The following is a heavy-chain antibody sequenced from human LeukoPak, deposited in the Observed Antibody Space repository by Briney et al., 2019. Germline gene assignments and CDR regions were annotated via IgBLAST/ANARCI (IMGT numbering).Heavy chain of an antibody. CDR3: AVGLGVTPPGTFDY. V-gene: IGHV5-51*01. J-gene: IGHJ4*02. CDR2: IYPGVSDT. CDR1: GYSFTSYW. D-gene: IGHD2-8*01. Sequence: GESLKISCKGSGYSFTSYWIAWVRQMSGKGLEWMGMIYPGVSDTRYSPSFQGQVTISADKSINTAYVQWSSLKASDTAMYYCAVGLGVTPPGTFDYWGRGTLITVSS.